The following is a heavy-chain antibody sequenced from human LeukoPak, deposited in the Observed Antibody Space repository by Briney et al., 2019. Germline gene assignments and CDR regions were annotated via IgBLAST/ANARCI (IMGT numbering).Heavy chain of an antibody. CDR1: GFTFSDYF. Sequence: GGSLRLSCVASGFTFSDYFMSWIRQAPGKGLEWLSFVNSEGNNIYYADSVKGRFTISRDNSKNTLYLQMNSLRAEDTAVYYCAKEGVPAATFNWFDPWGQGTLVTVSS. J-gene: IGHJ5*02. D-gene: IGHD2-2*01. CDR2: VNSEGNNI. V-gene: IGHV3-11*01. CDR3: AKEGVPAATFNWFDP.